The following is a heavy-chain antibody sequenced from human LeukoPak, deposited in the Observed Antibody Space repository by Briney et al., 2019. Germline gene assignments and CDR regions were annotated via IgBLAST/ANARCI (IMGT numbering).Heavy chain of an antibody. CDR3: ARETSGWYYFDY. Sequence: PSETLSLTCTVSSGSISNYYWSWIRQPPGKGLEWIGDIYYNGRTNYNPSLQSRVTISADTSKSQFSLKLSSVTAADTAVYYCARETSGWYYFDYWGQGTLVTVSS. CDR1: SGSISNYY. V-gene: IGHV4-59*01. J-gene: IGHJ4*02. CDR2: IYYNGRT. D-gene: IGHD6-19*01.